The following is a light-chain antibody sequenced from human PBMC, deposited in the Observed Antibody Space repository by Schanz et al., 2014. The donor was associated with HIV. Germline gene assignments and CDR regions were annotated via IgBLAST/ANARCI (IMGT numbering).Light chain of an antibody. CDR1: QTIDNH. CDR2: AAS. V-gene: IGKV1-39*01. CDR3: QQGETFPT. Sequence: DIQMTQSPSSLSASVGARVTITCRARQTIDNHLNWYQQKPGTAPKVLISAASGLQPGVPSRFSGSGSETVFTLTINGLQAEDSATYYCQQGETFPTFGQGTKLEI. J-gene: IGKJ2*01.